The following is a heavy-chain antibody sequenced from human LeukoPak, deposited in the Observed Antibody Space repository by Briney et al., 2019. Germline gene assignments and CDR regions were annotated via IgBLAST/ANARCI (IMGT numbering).Heavy chain of an antibody. CDR2: INPSGGST. J-gene: IGHJ5*02. Sequence: ASVKVSCKASGYTFTSYDINWVRQAPGQGLEWMGIINPSGGSTSYAQKFQGRVTMTRDTSTSTVYMELSSLRSEDTAVYYCARDLDCSGGSCYSNWFDPWVQGALVTVSS. CDR1: GYTFTSYD. D-gene: IGHD2-15*01. V-gene: IGHV1-46*01. CDR3: ARDLDCSGGSCYSNWFDP.